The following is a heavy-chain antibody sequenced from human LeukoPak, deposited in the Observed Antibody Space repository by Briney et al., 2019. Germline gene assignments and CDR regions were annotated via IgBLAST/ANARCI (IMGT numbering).Heavy chain of an antibody. CDR2: INTNTGNP. CDR3: ARDLALLSSSWYGLVDY. V-gene: IGHV7-4-1*02. J-gene: IGHJ4*02. D-gene: IGHD6-13*01. Sequence: ASVKVSCKASGYTFTSYAMNWVRQAPGQGLEWMGWINTNTGNPTYAQGFTGRFVFSLDTSVSTAYLQISSLKAEDTAVYYCARDLALLSSSWYGLVDYWGQGTLVTVSS. CDR1: GYTFTSYA.